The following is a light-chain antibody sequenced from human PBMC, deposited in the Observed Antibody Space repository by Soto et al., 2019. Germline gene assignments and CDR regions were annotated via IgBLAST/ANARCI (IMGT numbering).Light chain of an antibody. CDR2: GAS. CDR3: QQYGSSLWP. J-gene: IGKJ1*01. Sequence: EIVLTQSPGTLSLSPGERATLSCRASQSVSNNYLAWYKQKPGQAPRLLIYGASSRAAGIPDRFSGRGSGTDFPLTISRLEPEDLAVYYCQQYGSSLWPFGQGPKVDI. V-gene: IGKV3-20*01. CDR1: QSVSNNY.